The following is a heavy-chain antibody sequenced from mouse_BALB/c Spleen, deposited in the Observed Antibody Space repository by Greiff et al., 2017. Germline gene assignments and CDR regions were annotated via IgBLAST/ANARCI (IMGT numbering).Heavy chain of an antibody. CDR1: GYTFTSYW. Sequence: QVQLQQPGAELVKPGASVKLSCKASGYTFTSYWMHWVKQRPGQGLEWIGEIDPSDSYTNYNQKFKGKATLTVDKSSSTAYMQLSSLTSEDSAVYYCARRARYGYFDYWGQGTTLTVSS. CDR2: IDPSDSYT. CDR3: ARRARYGYFDY. V-gene: IGHV1-69*02. D-gene: IGHD2-14*01. J-gene: IGHJ2*01.